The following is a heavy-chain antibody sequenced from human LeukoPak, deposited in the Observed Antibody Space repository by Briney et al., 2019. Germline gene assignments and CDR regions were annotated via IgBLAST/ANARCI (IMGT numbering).Heavy chain of an antibody. Sequence: ASVKVSCKTSGYTFTGYDIDWVRQAAGQGFEWMGWMHPNSGDTGYAHNLQGRVTITTDTSTSTAYMELRSLRSDDTAVYYCAVSTSPGYYYYMDVWGKGTTVTVSS. J-gene: IGHJ6*03. CDR3: AVSTSPGYYYYMDV. D-gene: IGHD2-2*01. V-gene: IGHV1-8*01. CDR1: GYTFTGYD. CDR2: MHPNSGDT.